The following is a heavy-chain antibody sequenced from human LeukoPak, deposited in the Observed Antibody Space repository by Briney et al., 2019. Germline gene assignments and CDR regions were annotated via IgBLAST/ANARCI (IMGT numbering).Heavy chain of an antibody. CDR1: GGSISSSSYY. V-gene: IGHV4-39*01. D-gene: IGHD6-19*01. J-gene: IGHJ2*01. CDR2: IYYSGST. Sequence: SETLSLTCTVSGGSISSSSYYWGWIRHPPGKGLEWIGGIYYSGSTYYNPSLKSRVTISVDTSKNQFSLKLSSVTAADTAVYYCARNTSVISVAGPDNWYFDLWGRGTLVTVSS. CDR3: ARNTSVISVAGPDNWYFDL.